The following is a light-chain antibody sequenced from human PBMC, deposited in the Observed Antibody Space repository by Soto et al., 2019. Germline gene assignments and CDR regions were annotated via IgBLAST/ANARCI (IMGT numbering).Light chain of an antibody. CDR2: TAS. J-gene: IGKJ4*01. Sequence: DIQMTQSPSSLSASVGDRVTITCRASQGISHSLAWYQQKPGKAPKSLIYTASNLESGVPSRFSESESGTDITLTISSLQPQDSATYYCQQFKSYPVTLGVATKVEIK. CDR3: QQFKSYPVT. CDR1: QGISHS. V-gene: IGKV1-16*01.